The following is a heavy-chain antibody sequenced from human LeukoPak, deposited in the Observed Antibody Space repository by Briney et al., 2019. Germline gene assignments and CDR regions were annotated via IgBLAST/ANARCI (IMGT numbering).Heavy chain of an antibody. Sequence: GGSLRLSCAASGFAFTNCGMGWVRQAPGKGLEWVSGISSSGGSTYYADSVKGRFTISRDNSRNTLFLQMNSLRAEDTALYYCAGRSGYSPYYFDYWGQGTQVTVSS. CDR3: AGRSGYSPYYFDY. J-gene: IGHJ4*02. V-gene: IGHV3-23*01. CDR2: ISSSGGST. CDR1: GFAFTNCG. D-gene: IGHD3-22*01.